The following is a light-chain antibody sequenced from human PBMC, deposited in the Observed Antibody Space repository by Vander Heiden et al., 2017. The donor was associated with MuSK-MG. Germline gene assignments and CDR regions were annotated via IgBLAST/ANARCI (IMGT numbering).Light chain of an antibody. CDR3: QQDNSYWT. Sequence: DIQMTPSPSTLSASVGDRVTITCRASQSVSNWLAWYQQKPGKAPKALIYKASSLASGVPSRLSGSGYGTEFTLTISSLQPDDFATYYGQQDNSYWTFGQGTKVEIK. CDR1: QSVSNW. J-gene: IGKJ1*01. V-gene: IGKV1-5*03. CDR2: KAS.